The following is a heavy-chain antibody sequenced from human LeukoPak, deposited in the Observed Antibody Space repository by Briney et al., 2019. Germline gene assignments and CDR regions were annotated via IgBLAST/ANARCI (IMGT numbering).Heavy chain of an antibody. Sequence: PGGSQSLLCEASGFPLSFFDVSWLRQAPGKGLERVSTINANSGTRSYAASVRGRFTISRDNSKNTLYLQLNTLRADDTAVYYCAKPRSGGLAVTAHLLYGRVPGTLVVVSS. CDR3: AKPRSGGLAVTAHLLYG. CDR1: GFPLSFFD. CDR2: INANSGTR. D-gene: IGHD6-19*01. V-gene: IGHV3-23*01. J-gene: IGHJ4*01.